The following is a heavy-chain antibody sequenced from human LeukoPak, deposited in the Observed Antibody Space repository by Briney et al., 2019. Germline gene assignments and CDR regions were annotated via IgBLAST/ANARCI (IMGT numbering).Heavy chain of an antibody. CDR1: GFTFSTYW. CDR3: ASAIAGARGDY. CDR2: INTDGSST. D-gene: IGHD1-26*01. V-gene: IGHV3-74*01. J-gene: IGHJ4*02. Sequence: GGSLRLSCAASGFTFSTYWMSWVRQPPGPGLVWVLGINTDGSSTSYADCVKGRFTISRANAKTTLYLPMNSLRARDTAVYYCASAIAGARGDYWSQGTLATVYS.